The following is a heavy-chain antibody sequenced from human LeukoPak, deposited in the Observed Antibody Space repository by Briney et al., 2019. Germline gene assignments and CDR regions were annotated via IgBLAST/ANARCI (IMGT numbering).Heavy chain of an antibody. CDR3: AREGIYSGYDPYYFDS. J-gene: IGHJ4*02. CDR1: GFTFSSYS. D-gene: IGHD5-12*01. V-gene: IGHV3-21*01. CDR2: IISSRSYI. Sequence: GGSLRLSCAASGFTFSSYSMNWVRQAPGKGLEWVSSIISSRSYIYYADSVKGRFTISRDNAQNSLYLPMNSLRAEDTAVYYCAREGIYSGYDPYYFDSWGQGTLVTVSS.